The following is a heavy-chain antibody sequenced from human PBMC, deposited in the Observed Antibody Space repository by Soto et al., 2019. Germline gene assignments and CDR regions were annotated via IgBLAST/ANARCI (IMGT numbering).Heavy chain of an antibody. Sequence: QVQLQESGPGLVKPSQTLSLTCTVSGGSISSGGYYWSWIRQHPGKGLEWIGYIYYNGSTSYNPSLKSRVTISVDTSKNQFSLKLSSVTAADTAVYYCARVDYGDYPWFDPWGQGTLVAVSS. D-gene: IGHD4-17*01. V-gene: IGHV4-31*03. J-gene: IGHJ5*02. CDR2: IYYNGST. CDR1: GGSISSGGYY. CDR3: ARVDYGDYPWFDP.